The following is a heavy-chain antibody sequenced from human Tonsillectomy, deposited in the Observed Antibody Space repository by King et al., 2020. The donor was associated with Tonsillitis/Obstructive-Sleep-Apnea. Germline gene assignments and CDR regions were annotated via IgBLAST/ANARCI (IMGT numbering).Heavy chain of an antibody. V-gene: IGHV3-23*04. D-gene: IGHD4-17*01. CDR1: GFTFNTYT. J-gene: IGHJ4*02. CDR2: ISGSGGTT. Sequence: VQLVESGGGLVQPGGSLRLSCAVSGFTFNTYTMSWVRQAPGKGLEWVSTISGSGGTTYYADSVKGRFTISRDNFNKILYLQVNSLRAGDTAVYYCANDAVTEGASLAFDCWGQGTLVTVSS. CDR3: ANDAVTEGASLAFDC.